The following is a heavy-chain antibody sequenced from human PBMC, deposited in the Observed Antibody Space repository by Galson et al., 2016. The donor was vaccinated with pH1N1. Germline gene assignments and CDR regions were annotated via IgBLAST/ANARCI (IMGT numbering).Heavy chain of an antibody. CDR2: IYTSGST. D-gene: IGHD2-21*02. Sequence: TLSLTCAVSGGSISSGSYYWSWIRQPAGKGLEWIGRIYTSGSTNYNPPLKSRVTIAIDTSKNQFSLKLSSVTTADTAVYYCARGGTVIAYWGQGALVTVSS. CDR3: ARGGTVIAY. CDR1: GGSISSGSYY. J-gene: IGHJ4*02. V-gene: IGHV4-61*02.